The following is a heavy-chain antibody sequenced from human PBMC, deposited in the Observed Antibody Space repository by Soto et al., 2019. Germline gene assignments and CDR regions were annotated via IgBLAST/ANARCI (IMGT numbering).Heavy chain of an antibody. CDR2: ISAYNGNT. J-gene: IGHJ4*02. V-gene: IGHV1-18*01. CDR1: GYTFTSYG. Sequence: QVQLVQSGAEVKKPGASVKVSCKASGYTFTSYGISWVRQAPGQGLEWMGWISAYNGNTNYAQKLQGRVTMTTDTYTSTAYMERRSLRSDDTAVYYCARDRRDFYGYGDYVPFDYWGQGTLVTVSS. D-gene: IGHD4-17*01. CDR3: ARDRRDFYGYGDYVPFDY.